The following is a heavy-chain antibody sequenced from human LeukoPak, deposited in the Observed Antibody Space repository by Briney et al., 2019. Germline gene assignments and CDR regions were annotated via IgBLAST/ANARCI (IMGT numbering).Heavy chain of an antibody. J-gene: IGHJ6*03. D-gene: IGHD6-19*01. CDR1: GFTFSSYA. Sequence: PGGSLRLSCAASGFTFSSYAMHWVRQAPGKGLEWVAVISYDGSNKYYADSVKGRFTISRDNSKNTLYLQMNSLRAEDTAVYYCARDGSIAVGGIRYYYYYYMDVWGKGTTVTVSS. V-gene: IGHV3-30*04. CDR3: ARDGSIAVGGIRYYYYYYMDV. CDR2: ISYDGSNK.